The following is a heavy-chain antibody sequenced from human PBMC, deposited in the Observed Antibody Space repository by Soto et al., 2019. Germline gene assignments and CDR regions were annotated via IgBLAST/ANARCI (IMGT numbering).Heavy chain of an antibody. CDR1: GFTFDDYA. D-gene: IGHD3-10*01. CDR2: ISWNGGSI. CDR3: ARVWFGGRKGAFDV. V-gene: IGHV3-9*01. J-gene: IGHJ3*01. Sequence: EVQLVESGGGLVQPGRSLRLSCAASGFTFDDYAMHWVRQAPGKGLEWVSGISWNGGSIGYADSVKGRFTISRDNAKNSLYLQMNSLRAEDTGLYYCARVWFGGRKGAFDVWGQGTMVTVSS.